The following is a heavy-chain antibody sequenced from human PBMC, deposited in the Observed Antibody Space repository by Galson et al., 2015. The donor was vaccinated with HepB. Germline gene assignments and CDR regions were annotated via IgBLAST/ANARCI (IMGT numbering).Heavy chain of an antibody. CDR1: GFTSRDLA. V-gene: IGHV3-9*02. CDR2: IYWNGARV. J-gene: IGHJ4*02. CDR3: AREVARLAARHSDY. Sequence: SLRLSCAASGFTSRDLAMHWVRQPPGKGLEWVGGIYWNGARVDYADSVKGRFTISRDNAKNSLYLQMNSLRPEDTAVYYCAREVARLAARHSDYWGQGTLVTVSS. D-gene: IGHD6-6*01.